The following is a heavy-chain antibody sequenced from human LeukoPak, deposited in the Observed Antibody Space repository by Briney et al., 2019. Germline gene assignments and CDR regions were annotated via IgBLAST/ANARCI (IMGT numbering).Heavy chain of an antibody. CDR1: GFTVSSNY. CDR2: IYSGGST. Sequence: GGSLRLSCAASGFTVSSNYMSWVRQAPGKGLEWVSVIYSGGSTSYADSVKGRFTISRDNSKNTLYLQMNSLRAEDTAVYYCARGPAGDYADYWGQGSLVSVSS. V-gene: IGHV3-66*01. D-gene: IGHD4-17*01. CDR3: ARGPAGDYADY. J-gene: IGHJ4*02.